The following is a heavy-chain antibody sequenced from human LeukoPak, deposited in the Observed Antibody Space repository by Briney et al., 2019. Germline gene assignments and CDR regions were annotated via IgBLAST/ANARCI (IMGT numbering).Heavy chain of an antibody. Sequence: GGSLRLSCAASGFTFSNYLMTWVRQAPGKGLEWVSAISGSGGTAYYADSVKGRFTISRDNSKNTLYLQMNSLRAEDTAVYYCAKLQSDGLRTYYGMDVWGQGTTVTVSS. V-gene: IGHV3-23*01. CDR1: GFTFSNYL. J-gene: IGHJ6*02. CDR2: ISGSGGTA. CDR3: AKLQSDGLRTYYGMDV. D-gene: IGHD4-17*01.